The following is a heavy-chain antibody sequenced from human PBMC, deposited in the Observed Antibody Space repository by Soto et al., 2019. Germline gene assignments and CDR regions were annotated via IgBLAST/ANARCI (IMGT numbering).Heavy chain of an antibody. CDR3: ARAGPNYYGSGSWFDP. CDR2: IYYSGST. V-gene: IGHV4-59*01. J-gene: IGHJ5*02. CDR1: GGSISSYY. Sequence: SETLSLTCTVSGGSISSYYWSWIRQPPGKGLEWIGYIYYSGSTNYNPSLKSRVTISVDTSKNQFSLKLSSVTAADTAVYYCARAGPNYYGSGSWFDPWGQGTLVTVSS. D-gene: IGHD3-10*01.